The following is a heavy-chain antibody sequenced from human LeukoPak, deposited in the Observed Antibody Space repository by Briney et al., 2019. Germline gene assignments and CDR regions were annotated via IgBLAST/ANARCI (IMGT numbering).Heavy chain of an antibody. V-gene: IGHV1-18*01. CDR1: GYTFTSYG. D-gene: IGHD6-13*01. J-gene: IGHJ4*02. Sequence: ASVKVSCKTSGYTFTSYGIIWVRQAPGQGLEWMRWISAYNGNRNYAQNLQGRVTMTTDTSTSTAYMELRSLRSDDTAVYYCARGGPGWDSSSWYNYWGQGTLVTVSS. CDR2: ISAYNGNR. CDR3: ARGGPGWDSSSWYNY.